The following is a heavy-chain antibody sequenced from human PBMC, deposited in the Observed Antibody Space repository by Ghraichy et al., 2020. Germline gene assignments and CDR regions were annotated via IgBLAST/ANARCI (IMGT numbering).Heavy chain of an antibody. CDR2: ISYDGTKT. D-gene: IGHD6-13*01. J-gene: IGHJ4*02. CDR1: GLTFSNYW. CDR3: VAAKKSSSSTCDY. Sequence: GDSLNISCEVSGLTFSNYWMHWVRQAPGKGLVWVSHISYDGTKTNFAESVKGRFTVSRDDAKSMVYLQMNSLKADDSAVYYCVAAKKSSSSTCDYWGQGTLVTVSS. V-gene: IGHV3-74*01.